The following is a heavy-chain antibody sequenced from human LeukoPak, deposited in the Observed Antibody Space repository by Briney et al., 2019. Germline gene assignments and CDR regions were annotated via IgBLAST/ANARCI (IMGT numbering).Heavy chain of an antibody. CDR1: GGSISSYY. CDR3: ARGSSPVDY. CDR2: IYYSGST. D-gene: IGHD6-19*01. V-gene: IGHV4-59*01. J-gene: IGHJ4*02. Sequence: PSETLSLTCTVSGGSISSYYWSWIRQPPGKGLEWIGCIYYSGSTNYNPSLKSRVTISVDTSKNQFSLKLSSVTAADTAVYYCARGSSPVDYWGQGTLVTVSS.